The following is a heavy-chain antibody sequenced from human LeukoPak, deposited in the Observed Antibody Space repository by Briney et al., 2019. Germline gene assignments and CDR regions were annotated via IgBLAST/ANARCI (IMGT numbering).Heavy chain of an antibody. D-gene: IGHD3-10*01. CDR2: INPNSGGT. CDR1: GYTFTGYY. V-gene: IGHV1-2*02. CDR3: ARDASNHYYGSGGYYLGSGMDV. J-gene: IGHJ6*02. Sequence: ASVKVSCKASGYTFTGYYMHWVRQAPGQGLEWMGWINPNSGGTNYAQKFQGRVTMTRDTSISTAYMELSRLRSDDTAVYYCARDASNHYYGSGGYYLGSGMDVWGQGTTVTVSS.